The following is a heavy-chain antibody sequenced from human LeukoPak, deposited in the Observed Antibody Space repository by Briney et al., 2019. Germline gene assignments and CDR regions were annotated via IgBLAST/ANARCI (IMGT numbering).Heavy chain of an antibody. CDR1: GFIFSRYG. CDR2: ISNSGGST. J-gene: IGHJ6*02. D-gene: IGHD6-13*01. CDR3: ARGLITGAAGTYYYYGMDV. V-gene: IGHV3-64*01. Sequence: PGGSLRLSCVASGFIFSRYGMYWVRQAPGKGLEYVSAISNSGGSTYYANSVKGRFTISRDNSKNTLYLQMGSLRGEDMAVYYCARGLITGAAGTYYYYGMDVWGQGTTVTVSS.